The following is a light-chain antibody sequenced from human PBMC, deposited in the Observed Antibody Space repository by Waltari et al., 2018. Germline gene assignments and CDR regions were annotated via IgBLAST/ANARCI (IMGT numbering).Light chain of an antibody. V-gene: IGLV8-61*01. Sequence: QTVVTQEPSLSVSPGGTVTLTCALSSGPLSTTSYATWYQQTPGQAPRTLVYKANARSSGVPDRFSGSILGNTAALTITGAQVDDESDYYCALYMGSGIWVFGGGTRLTVL. J-gene: IGLJ3*02. CDR3: ALYMGSGIWV. CDR2: KAN. CDR1: SGPLSTTSY.